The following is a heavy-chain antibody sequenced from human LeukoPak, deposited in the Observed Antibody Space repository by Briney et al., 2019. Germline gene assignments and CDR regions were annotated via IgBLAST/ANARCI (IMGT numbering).Heavy chain of an antibody. J-gene: IGHJ6*03. CDR3: AKERSSGYHYYYYMDV. CDR1: GFTFDDYT. CDR2: ISWDGGST. Sequence: PGGSLRLSCAASGFTFDDYTMHWVRQAPGKGLEWVSLISWDGGSTYYADSVKGRFTISRDNSKNSLYLQMNSLRTEDTALYYCAKERSSGYHYYYYMDVWGKGTTVTVSS. D-gene: IGHD3-22*01. V-gene: IGHV3-43*01.